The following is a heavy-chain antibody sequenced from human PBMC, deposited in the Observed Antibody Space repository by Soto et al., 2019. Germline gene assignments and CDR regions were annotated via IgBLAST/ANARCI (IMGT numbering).Heavy chain of an antibody. D-gene: IGHD3-10*01. CDR2: IIPIFGTA. CDR1: GGTFSSYA. Sequence: SVKVSCKASGGTFSSYAISWVRQAPGQGLEWMGGIIPIFGTANYAQKFQGRVTITADEFTSTAYMELSSLRSEDTAVYYCAGGSMVYYYYYYGMDVWGQGTTVTVSS. CDR3: AGGSMVYYYYYYGMDV. J-gene: IGHJ6*02. V-gene: IGHV1-69*13.